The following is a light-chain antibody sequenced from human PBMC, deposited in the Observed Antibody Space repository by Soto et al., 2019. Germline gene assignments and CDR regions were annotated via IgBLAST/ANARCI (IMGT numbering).Light chain of an antibody. CDR1: QSVSSNY. V-gene: IGKV3-20*01. Sequence: EIVLTQSPGTLSLSLGERVTLYCRASQSVSSNYLAWYQHRPGQAPRLLIHGVSSRATGIPDRFTGSGSGRDFTLTISSLEPEDSAVYYCQQYGRSPYSFGQGTKLEIK. CDR2: GVS. J-gene: IGKJ2*01. CDR3: QQYGRSPYS.